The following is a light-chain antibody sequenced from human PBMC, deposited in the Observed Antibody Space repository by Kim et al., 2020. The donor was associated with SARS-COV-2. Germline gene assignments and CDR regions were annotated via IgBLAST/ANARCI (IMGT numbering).Light chain of an antibody. Sequence: GSPGQTASITCSGDKLGDKFACWYQQKPGQSPVLVIYQDSKRPSGIPERFSGSNSGNTATLTISGTQAMDEADYYCQAWDSSTVVFGGGTQLTVL. CDR3: QAWDSSTVV. J-gene: IGLJ2*01. V-gene: IGLV3-1*01. CDR1: KLGDKF. CDR2: QDS.